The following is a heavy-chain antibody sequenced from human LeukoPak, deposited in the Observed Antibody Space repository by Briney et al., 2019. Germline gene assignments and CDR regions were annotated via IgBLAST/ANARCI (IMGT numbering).Heavy chain of an antibody. Sequence: GGSLGLSCAVSGITLSNYGMSWVRQAPGKGLEWVAGIGASGGGTYYADSVKGRFTISRDNSKNTLYLQMNSLRAEDTAVYFCAKRGVVIRVILVGFHKEAYYFDSWGQGALVTVSS. CDR3: AKRGVVIRVILVGFHKEAYYFDS. CDR1: GITLSNYG. V-gene: IGHV3-23*01. J-gene: IGHJ4*02. D-gene: IGHD3-22*01. CDR2: IGASGGGT.